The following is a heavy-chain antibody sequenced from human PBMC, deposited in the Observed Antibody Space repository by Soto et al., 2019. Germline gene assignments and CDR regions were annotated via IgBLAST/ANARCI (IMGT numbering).Heavy chain of an antibody. CDR2: INAGNGNT. D-gene: IGHD3-10*01. CDR3: ARGTGSGMDV. V-gene: IGHV1-3*01. CDR1: GYTFTGYY. J-gene: IGHJ6*02. Sequence: ASVKVSCKASGYTFTGYYMHWVRQAPGQGLEWMGWINAGNGNTKYSQKFQGRVTITRDTSASTAYMELSSLRSEDTAVYYCARGTGSGMDVWGQGTTVTVSS.